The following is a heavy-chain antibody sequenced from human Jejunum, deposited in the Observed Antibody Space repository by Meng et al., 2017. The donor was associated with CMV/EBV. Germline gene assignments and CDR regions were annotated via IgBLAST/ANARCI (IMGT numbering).Heavy chain of an antibody. J-gene: IGHJ4*02. CDR2: ITSGSRYI. CDR3: ATDYRRGAGPN. V-gene: IGHV3-21*01. Sequence: LSCAASGLDFNTYPMNWVRQAPGKGLEWVSSITSGSRYIFYTDSVKGRFTLSRDNAKKSLYLQMNSLRAADTAVYYCATDYRRGAGPNWGQGTLVTVSS. CDR1: GLDFNTYP. D-gene: IGHD6-13*01.